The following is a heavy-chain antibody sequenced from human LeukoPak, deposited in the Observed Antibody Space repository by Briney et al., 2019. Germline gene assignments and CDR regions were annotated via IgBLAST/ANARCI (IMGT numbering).Heavy chain of an antibody. CDR2: ITGSDGNS. J-gene: IGHJ4*02. CDR3: SKWGDYDILTGYYVPDY. Sequence: PAGSLRLSCFASGFTYTNYAMSWLGQAPGKELQGVSAITGSDGNSYYEDSVKGRFTISRDNSKNTLYLQVNSLRAEDTAVYYCSKWGDYDILTGYYVPDYWGQGTLVTVSS. D-gene: IGHD3-9*01. CDR1: GFTYTNYA. V-gene: IGHV3-23*01.